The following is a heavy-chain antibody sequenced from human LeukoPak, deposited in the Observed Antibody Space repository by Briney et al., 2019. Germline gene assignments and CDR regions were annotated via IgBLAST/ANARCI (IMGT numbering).Heavy chain of an antibody. V-gene: IGHV3-23*01. CDR2: ISSRGGST. CDR1: GFTFSSYA. Sequence: GGSLRLSCAASGFTFSSYAMSWVRQAPGKGLEWVSAISSRGGSTYYADSVKGRFTISRDNSKNTLYLQMNSLRAEDTAVYYCAKDAAGYSSGWSTFDYWGQGTLVTVSS. CDR3: AKDAAGYSSGWSTFDY. D-gene: IGHD6-19*01. J-gene: IGHJ4*02.